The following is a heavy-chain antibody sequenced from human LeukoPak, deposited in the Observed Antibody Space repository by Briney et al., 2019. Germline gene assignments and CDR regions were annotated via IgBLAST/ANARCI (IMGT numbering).Heavy chain of an antibody. CDR3: ARGGGSSGFDP. V-gene: IGHV1-2*02. CDR2: INPNSGGT. Sequence: VAAVKVFCKASGYTFTGNYMHWVRQAPGQGGEWVGWINPNSGGTNYPQKFKGRVTMTGNTSTNTAYMELGRLRSDDTAVYYCARGGGSSGFDPWGQGTLVTVSS. J-gene: IGHJ5*02. D-gene: IGHD2-15*01. CDR1: GYTFTGNY.